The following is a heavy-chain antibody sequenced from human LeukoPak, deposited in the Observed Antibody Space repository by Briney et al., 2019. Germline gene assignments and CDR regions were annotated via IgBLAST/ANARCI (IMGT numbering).Heavy chain of an antibody. CDR2: ISYDGSNK. J-gene: IGHJ4*02. Sequence: PGGSLRLSCAASGFTFSSYGMHWVRQAPGKGLEWVAVISYDGSNKYYADSAKGRFTISRDNSKNTLYLQMNSLRAEDTAVYYCARALNWDSFDYWGQGTLVTVSS. CDR3: ARALNWDSFDY. CDR1: GFTFSSYG. V-gene: IGHV3-30*03. D-gene: IGHD1/OR15-1a*01.